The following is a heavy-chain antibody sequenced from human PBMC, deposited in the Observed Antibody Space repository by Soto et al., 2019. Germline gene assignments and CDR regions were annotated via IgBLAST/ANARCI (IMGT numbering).Heavy chain of an antibody. Sequence: GGSLRLSCVASGFTFSSYSMVWVRQAPGKGLEWVSYIFVTSGTIYYADSVKGRFTVSRDNAKNSLFLLMNSLRAEDTAVYYCARDKDWAFDYWGQGTQVTVSS. D-gene: IGHD3-9*01. CDR3: ARDKDWAFDY. V-gene: IGHV3-48*04. CDR1: GFTFSSYS. J-gene: IGHJ4*02. CDR2: IFVTSGTI.